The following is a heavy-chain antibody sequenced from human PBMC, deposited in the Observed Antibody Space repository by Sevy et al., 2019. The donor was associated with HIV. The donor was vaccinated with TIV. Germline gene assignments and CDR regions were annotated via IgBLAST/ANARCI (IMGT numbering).Heavy chain of an antibody. CDR3: AKDTGTGDFFDY. CDR2: ISGSGGST. J-gene: IGHJ4*02. V-gene: IGHV3-23*01. D-gene: IGHD3-10*01. Sequence: GGSLRLSCAASGFTFSSYAMNWVRQAPGKGLEWVSTISGSGGSTYYADSVKGRFTISRDNSKNTLYLQMNSLRAEDTAVYYCAKDTGTGDFFDYWGLGTLVTVSS. CDR1: GFTFSSYA.